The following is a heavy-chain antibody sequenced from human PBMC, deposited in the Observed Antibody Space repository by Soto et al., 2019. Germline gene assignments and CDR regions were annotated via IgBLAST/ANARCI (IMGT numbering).Heavy chain of an antibody. CDR2: IYYSGST. J-gene: IGHJ6*02. Sequence: PSETLSLTCTVSGGSISSGDYYWSWIRQPPGKGLEWIGYIYYSGSTYYNPSLKSRVTISVDTSKNQFSLKLSSVTAADTAVYYCARGTYYYGSGSFPYGMDVWGQGTTVTVSS. CDR1: GGSISSGDYY. D-gene: IGHD3-10*01. V-gene: IGHV4-30-4*01. CDR3: ARGTYYYGSGSFPYGMDV.